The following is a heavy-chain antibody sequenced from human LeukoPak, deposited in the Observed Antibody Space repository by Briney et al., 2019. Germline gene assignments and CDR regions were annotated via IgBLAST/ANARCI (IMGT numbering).Heavy chain of an antibody. CDR2: IYYSGST. CDR1: GGSISSSSYY. J-gene: IGHJ6*03. D-gene: IGHD6-13*01. V-gene: IGHV4-39*01. CDR3: ARQSSSSSWYDRSYYYYYMDV. Sequence: SETLSLTCTVSGGSISSSSYYWGWIRQPPGKGLEWIGSIYYSGSTYYNPSLKSRVTISVDTSKNQFSLKLSSVTAADTAVYYCARQSSSSSWYDRSYYYYYMDVWGKGTTVTISS.